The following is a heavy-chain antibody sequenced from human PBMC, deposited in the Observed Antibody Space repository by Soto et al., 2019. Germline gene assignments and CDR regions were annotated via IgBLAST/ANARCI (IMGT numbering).Heavy chain of an antibody. J-gene: IGHJ4*02. V-gene: IGHV1-18*04. CDR3: ARSSMAPDPVDH. CDR1: GYPFSSHG. CDR2: ISIYNGNT. D-gene: IGHD3-10*01. Sequence: QVQLVQSGAEVKMPGASVKVSCKASGYPFSSHGFTWVRQAPGQGLEWMGWISIYNGNTHYAKKFQRRLTLTTDESSSTAYPKLTILTSYDTAGYYCARSSMAPDPVDHWGQGTLVTVSS.